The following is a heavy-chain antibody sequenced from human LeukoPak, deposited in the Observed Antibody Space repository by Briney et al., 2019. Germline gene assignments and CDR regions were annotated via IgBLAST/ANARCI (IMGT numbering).Heavy chain of an antibody. CDR1: GESISSSSSY. D-gene: IGHD3/OR15-3a*01. Sequence: SETLSLTCTVSGESISSSSSYWGWIRPPPGEGLEWIGSIYYSGSTYYNTSLKSRVTISVDTSKNQFSLRLDSVTAADTAVYFCARQTGAGLFILPGGQGTLVTVSS. CDR3: ARQTGAGLFILP. J-gene: IGHJ4*02. CDR2: IYYSGST. V-gene: IGHV4-39*01.